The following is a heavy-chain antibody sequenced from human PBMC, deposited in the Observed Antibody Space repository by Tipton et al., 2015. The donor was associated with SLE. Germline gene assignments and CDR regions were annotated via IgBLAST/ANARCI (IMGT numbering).Heavy chain of an antibody. V-gene: IGHV4-30-2*01. CDR3: ARDLRGYQQDY. D-gene: IGHD2-2*01. CDR2: IYHTGTT. J-gene: IGHJ4*02. CDR1: GDSISSGGYS. Sequence: TLSLTCAVSGDSISSGGYSWSWIRQPPGKGLEWIGYIYHTGTTYYNPSLKSRVTISVDTSKNQFSLKLSSVTAADTAVYYCARDLRGYQQDYWGQGTLVTVSS.